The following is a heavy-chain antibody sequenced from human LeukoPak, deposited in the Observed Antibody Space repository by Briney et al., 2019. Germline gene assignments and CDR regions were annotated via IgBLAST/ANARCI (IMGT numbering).Heavy chain of an antibody. V-gene: IGHV1-46*01. J-gene: IGHJ4*02. CDR1: GYTFTSYY. CDR3: AREVYCSSTSCTQRYFDY. Sequence: ASVKVSCKASGYTFTSYYMHWVRQAPGQGLEWMGIINPSGGSTSYAQKFQGRVTMTRDTSTSTVYMELSSLRSEDTAVYYFAREVYCSSTSCTQRYFDYWGQGTLVTVSS. D-gene: IGHD2-2*01. CDR2: INPSGGST.